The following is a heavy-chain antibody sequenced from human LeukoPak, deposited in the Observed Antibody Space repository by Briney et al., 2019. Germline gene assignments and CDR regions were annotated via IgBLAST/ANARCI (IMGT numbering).Heavy chain of an antibody. V-gene: IGHV3-7*01. D-gene: IGHD5-24*01. Sequence: GGSLRLSCAGSGFTFSSHWIGWVRQAPEKGLEWVAHINQDGSQKYYVDSVEGRFAISRDNAKNTLYLQMNSLRAEDTAVYYCAKGHGRPVYYYYGIDVWGQGTTVTVSS. CDR1: GFTFSSHW. CDR2: INQDGSQK. J-gene: IGHJ6*02. CDR3: AKGHGRPVYYYYGIDV.